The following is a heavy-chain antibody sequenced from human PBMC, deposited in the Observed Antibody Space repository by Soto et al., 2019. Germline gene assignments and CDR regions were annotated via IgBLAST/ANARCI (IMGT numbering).Heavy chain of an antibody. D-gene: IGHD4-4*01. CDR2: ISGNGGST. V-gene: IGHV3-23*01. Sequence: EVQLLESGGGLVQPGGSLRLSCAASGFTFSSYAMSWVRQAPGKGLEWVSGISGNGGSTYYADSVKGRFTISRDNSKNMLYLQMDSLRAEDTAVHYCAREGRTAVTNWFDPWGQGTLVTVSS. CDR1: GFTFSSYA. CDR3: AREGRTAVTNWFDP. J-gene: IGHJ5*02.